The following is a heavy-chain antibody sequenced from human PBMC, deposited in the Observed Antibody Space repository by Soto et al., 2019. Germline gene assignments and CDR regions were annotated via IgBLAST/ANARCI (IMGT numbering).Heavy chain of an antibody. Sequence: PSETLSLTCTVSGGSISSYYWNWIRQPPGKGLDWIGYIYYSGSTNYNPSLKSRVTISVDTSKNQFSLKLSSVTAADTAVYYCAREGLTGTIGLYYYYALDVWGQGTTVTVSS. CDR1: GGSISSYY. CDR3: AREGLTGTIGLYYYYALDV. V-gene: IGHV4-59*01. CDR2: IYYSGST. D-gene: IGHD1-7*01. J-gene: IGHJ6*02.